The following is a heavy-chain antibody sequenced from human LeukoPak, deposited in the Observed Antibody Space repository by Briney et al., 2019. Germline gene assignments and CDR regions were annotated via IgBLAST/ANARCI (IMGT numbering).Heavy chain of an antibody. J-gene: IGHJ4*02. CDR2: IYHSETT. V-gene: IGHV4-59*01. D-gene: IGHD1-26*01. CDR3: ARNVVGPRQVDY. CDR1: GGSISSYY. Sequence: SETLSLTSTVSGGSISSYYWSWIRQPPGKGLEWIGYIYHSETTNYNPSLKSRVTISVDTSKSQFSLKLSSVTAADTAIYYCARNVVGPRQVDYWGQGTLVTVSS.